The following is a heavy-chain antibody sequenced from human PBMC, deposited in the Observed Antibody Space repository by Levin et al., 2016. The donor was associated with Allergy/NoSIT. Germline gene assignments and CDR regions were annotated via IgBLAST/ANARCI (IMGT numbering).Heavy chain of an antibody. CDR2: IAQDGGEK. V-gene: IGHV3-7*01. Sequence: VRQMPGKGPEWVASIAQDGGEKHYVNSVKGRFTISKDNAKNSLYLQMNSLRAEDTAMYYCAREMRATMDYWGQGALVTVSS. CDR3: AREMRATMDY. D-gene: IGHD1-26*01. J-gene: IGHJ4*02.